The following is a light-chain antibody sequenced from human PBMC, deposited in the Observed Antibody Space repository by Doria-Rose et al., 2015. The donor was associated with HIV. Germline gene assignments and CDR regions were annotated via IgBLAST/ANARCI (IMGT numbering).Light chain of an antibody. Sequence: EIVLTQSPGTLSLSPGERATRSCRASQSFSSTYLAWYQQKPGQAPSLLIYDGSTSATGIPDRFSASGSGTDFTLTINRLEPEDFALYYCHQYGTSWTFGQGTKVEI. J-gene: IGKJ1*01. V-gene: IGKV3-20*01. CDR3: HQYGTSWT. CDR2: DGS. CDR1: QSFSSTY.